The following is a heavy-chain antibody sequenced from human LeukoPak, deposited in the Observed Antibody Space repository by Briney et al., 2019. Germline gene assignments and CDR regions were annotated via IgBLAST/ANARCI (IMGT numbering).Heavy chain of an antibody. CDR3: ARDRRGVGAAPFDY. D-gene: IGHD1-26*01. Sequence: SETLSFTCTVSGGSISSYYWSWIRQPPGKGLEWIGYIYYSGSTNYNPSLKSRVTISVDTSKNQFSLKLSSVTAADTAVYYCARDRRGVGAAPFDYWGQGTLVTVSS. CDR1: GGSISSYY. J-gene: IGHJ4*02. CDR2: IYYSGST. V-gene: IGHV4-59*01.